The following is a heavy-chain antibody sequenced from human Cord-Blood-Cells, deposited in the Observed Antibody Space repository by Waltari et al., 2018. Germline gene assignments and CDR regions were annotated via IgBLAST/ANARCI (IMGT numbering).Heavy chain of an antibody. CDR1: GYTFTSYG. Sequence: QVQLVQSGAEVKKPGASVKVSCKASGYTFTSYGISWVRQAPGQGLEWMGWISAYNGNTNYAQRLQGRVTMTTDTSTSTAYMELRSLGSDDTAVYYCAIDKPGIAVAGTYFQHWGQGTLVTVSS. CDR2: ISAYNGNT. V-gene: IGHV1-18*01. J-gene: IGHJ1*01. D-gene: IGHD6-19*01. CDR3: AIDKPGIAVAGTYFQH.